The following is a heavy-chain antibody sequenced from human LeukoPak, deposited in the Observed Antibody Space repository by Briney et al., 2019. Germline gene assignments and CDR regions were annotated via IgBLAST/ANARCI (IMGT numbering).Heavy chain of an antibody. Sequence: TSETLSLTCVVSGGSLSTHHWSWIRQSPGRGLEWIGYISDSGSTNYNPSLKSRVTISVDTSKNQFSLMLSSVAAADTAVYYCARGYDSSAYYPFNYWGQGTLVTVSS. CDR2: ISDSGST. V-gene: IGHV4-59*11. CDR1: GGSLSTHH. J-gene: IGHJ4*02. D-gene: IGHD3-22*01. CDR3: ARGYDSSAYYPFNY.